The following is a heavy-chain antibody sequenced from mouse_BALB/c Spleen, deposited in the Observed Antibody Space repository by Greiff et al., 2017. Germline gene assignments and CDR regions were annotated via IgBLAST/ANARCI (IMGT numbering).Heavy chain of an antibody. CDR3: ARAGTLNAMDY. CDR1: GYTFTSYW. J-gene: IGHJ4*01. D-gene: IGHD4-1*01. V-gene: IGHV1-7*01. Sequence: QVHVKQSGAELAKPGASVKMSCKASGYTFTSYWMHWVKQRPGQGLEWIGYINPSTGYTEYNQKFKDKATLTADKSSSTAYMQLSSLTSEDSAVYYCARAGTLNAMDYWGQGTSVTVSS. CDR2: INPSTGYT.